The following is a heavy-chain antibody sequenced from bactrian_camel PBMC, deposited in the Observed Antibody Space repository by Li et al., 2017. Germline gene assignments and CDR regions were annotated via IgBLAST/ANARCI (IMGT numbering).Heavy chain of an antibody. J-gene: IGHJ6*01. CDR3: AADTLSVFAGDWDHPCQHQTSLFGH. Sequence: HVQLVESGGGLVQPGGSLKLSCAASGFTVSSYPMSWVRQTPKKELEWVSGVNADGTVVYYSDSVKGRFTISRDNAKNTLFLQMDSLKSEDTGVYYCAADTLSVFAGDWDHPCQHQTSLFGHWGRGTQVTVS. V-gene: IGHV3S7*01. CDR2: VNADGTVV. CDR1: GFTVSSYP. D-gene: IGHD3*01.